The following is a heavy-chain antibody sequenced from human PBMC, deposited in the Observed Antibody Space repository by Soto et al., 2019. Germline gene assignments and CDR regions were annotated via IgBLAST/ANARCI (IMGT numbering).Heavy chain of an antibody. CDR1: GYNLSTYT. J-gene: IGHJ4*02. CDR3: ASGYFDHFFDF. CDR2: ISAKNGNT. Sequence: QVHLVQSGGEVKKPGASVIVSCKTSGYNLSTYTINWVRQAPGHGLEWIGWISAKNGNTDYPRKFQGRVTVTMDTSTTTSYMEVRNLRSAATAVYYWASGYFDHFFDFWGQGTLVTVSS. V-gene: IGHV1-18*04. D-gene: IGHD3-22*01.